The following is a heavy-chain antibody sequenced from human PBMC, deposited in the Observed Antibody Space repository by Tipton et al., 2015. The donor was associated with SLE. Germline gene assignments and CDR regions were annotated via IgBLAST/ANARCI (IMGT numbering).Heavy chain of an antibody. CDR1: AFTFSSYT. Sequence: GSLRLSCVASAFTFSSYTFNWVRQAPGKGLEWVSSISSSGVYIHYTDSVKGRFSISKDNARNSLYLQMNSLTAGDTAVYYCARETLDTVTMGWYFDLWGRGTLVTVSS. CDR2: ISSSGVYI. V-gene: IGHV3-21*01. CDR3: ARETLDTVTMGWYFDL. J-gene: IGHJ2*01. D-gene: IGHD4/OR15-4a*01.